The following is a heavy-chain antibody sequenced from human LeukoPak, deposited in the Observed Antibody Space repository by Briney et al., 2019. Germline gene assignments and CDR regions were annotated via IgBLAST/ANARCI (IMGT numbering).Heavy chain of an antibody. CDR2: IWYDGSNK. CDR1: GFTFSSYG. Sequence: GRSLRLSCAASGFTFSSYGMHWVRQAPGKGLEWVAVIWYDGSNKYYADSVKGRFTISRDNSKNTLYLQMNSLRAEDTAVYYCAKDHTYGDYFDYWGQGTLVTVSS. D-gene: IGHD4-17*01. V-gene: IGHV3-33*06. J-gene: IGHJ4*02. CDR3: AKDHTYGDYFDY.